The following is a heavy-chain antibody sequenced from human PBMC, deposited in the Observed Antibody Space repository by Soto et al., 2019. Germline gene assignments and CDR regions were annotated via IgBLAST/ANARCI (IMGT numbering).Heavy chain of an antibody. V-gene: IGHV4-59*08. Sequence: SETLSLTCTVSGGSISSYYWSWIRQPPGKGLEWIGYIYYSGSTNYNPSLKSRVTISVDTSKNQFSLKLSSVTAADTAVYYCESAGMTFIAAAGTGVGAFDIWGQGTMVTVSS. CDR1: GGSISSYY. D-gene: IGHD6-13*01. J-gene: IGHJ3*02. CDR2: IYYSGST. CDR3: ESAGMTFIAAAGTGVGAFDI.